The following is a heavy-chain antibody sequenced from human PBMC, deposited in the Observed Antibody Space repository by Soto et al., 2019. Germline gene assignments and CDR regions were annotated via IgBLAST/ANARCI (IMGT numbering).Heavy chain of an antibody. D-gene: IGHD2-8*01. Sequence: ASVKVSCKASGYTFTGYYMHWVRQAPGQGLEWMGWINPNSGGTNYAQKFQGWVTMTRDTSISTAYMELSRLRSDDTAVYYCARGHGMVYTIRHYYYGMDVWGQGTTVTVSS. J-gene: IGHJ6*02. V-gene: IGHV1-2*04. CDR1: GYTFTGYY. CDR2: INPNSGGT. CDR3: ARGHGMVYTIRHYYYGMDV.